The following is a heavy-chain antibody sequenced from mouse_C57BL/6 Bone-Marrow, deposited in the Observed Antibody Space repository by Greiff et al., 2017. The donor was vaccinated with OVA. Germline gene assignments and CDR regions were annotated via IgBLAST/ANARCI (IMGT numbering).Heavy chain of an antibody. J-gene: IGHJ4*01. CDR3: ARFYYYGSYAMDY. Sequence: EVQLVESGGGLVQPGGSLKLSCAASGFTFSDYYMYWVRQTPEKRLEWVAYISNGGGSTYYPDTVKGRFTISRDNAKNTLYLQMSRLKSEDTAMYYCARFYYYGSYAMDYWGQGTSVTVSS. D-gene: IGHD1-1*01. V-gene: IGHV5-12*01. CDR1: GFTFSDYY. CDR2: ISNGGGST.